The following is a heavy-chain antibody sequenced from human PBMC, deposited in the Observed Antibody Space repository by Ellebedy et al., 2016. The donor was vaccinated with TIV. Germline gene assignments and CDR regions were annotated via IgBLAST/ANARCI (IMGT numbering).Heavy chain of an antibody. CDR2: IYYTGST. Sequence: SETLSLXXSVSGDFIRGSTFYWGWIRQSPGKGLEWIGSIYYTGSTYYNPSLKSRVTVSVDTSKNQFSLKLTSVTAADTAIYYCARDYYFYRDVWGKGTPVTISS. CDR1: GDFIRGSTFY. V-gene: IGHV4-39*02. CDR3: ARDYYFYRDV. J-gene: IGHJ6*03.